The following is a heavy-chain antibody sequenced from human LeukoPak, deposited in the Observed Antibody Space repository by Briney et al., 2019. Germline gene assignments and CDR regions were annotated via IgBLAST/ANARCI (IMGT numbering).Heavy chain of an antibody. V-gene: IGHV3-30-3*01. CDR2: ISYDGSNK. J-gene: IGHJ4*02. CDR3: ARARKLGDFQEGFDY. Sequence: GGSLRLSCAASGFTFSSYAMHWVRQAPGKGLEWVAVISYDGSNKYYADSVKGRFTISRDNSKNTLYLQMNSLRAEDTAVYYCARARKLGDFQEGFDYWGRGTLVTVSS. D-gene: IGHD3-16*01. CDR1: GFTFSSYA.